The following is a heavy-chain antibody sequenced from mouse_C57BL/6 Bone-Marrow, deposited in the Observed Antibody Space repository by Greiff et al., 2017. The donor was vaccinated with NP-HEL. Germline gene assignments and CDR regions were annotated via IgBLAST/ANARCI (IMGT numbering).Heavy chain of an antibody. V-gene: IGHV5-4*01. CDR1: GFTFSSYA. CDR3: ARDNYSSAMDY. D-gene: IGHD2-5*01. CDR2: ISDGGSYT. Sequence: EVKLVESGGGLVKPGGSLKLSCAASGFTFSSYALSWFRQTPEKRLEWVATISDGGSYTYYPDNVKGRFTISRDNAKNNLYLQMSHLKSEDTAMYYCARDNYSSAMDYWGQGTSVTVSS. J-gene: IGHJ4*01.